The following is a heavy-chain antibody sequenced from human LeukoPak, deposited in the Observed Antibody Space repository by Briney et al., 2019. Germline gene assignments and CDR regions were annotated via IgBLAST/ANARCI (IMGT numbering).Heavy chain of an antibody. V-gene: IGHV4-34*01. D-gene: IGHD6-13*01. CDR2: ISHSGST. J-gene: IGHJ4*02. CDR1: GGSFSGYY. CDR3: AGGGYSSSWSLGYYFDY. Sequence: SETLSLTCAVYGGSFSGYYWSWIRQPPGKGLEWIGEISHSGSTNYNPSLKSRVTISVDTSKNQFSLKLSSVTAADTAVYYCAGGGYSSSWSLGYYFDYWGQGTLVTVSS.